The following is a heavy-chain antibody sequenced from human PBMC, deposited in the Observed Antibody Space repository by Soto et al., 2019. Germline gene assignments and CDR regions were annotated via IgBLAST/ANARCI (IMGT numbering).Heavy chain of an antibody. Sequence: GASVKVSCKASGYTFTSYYMHWVRQAPGQGLEWMGIINPSGGSTSYAQKFQGRVTMTRDTSTSTVYMELSSLRSEDTALYYCARDGSAGWLRHDAFDIWGQGTMLTVSS. CDR1: GYTFTSYY. CDR3: ARDGSAGWLRHDAFDI. J-gene: IGHJ3*02. V-gene: IGHV1-46*01. CDR2: INPSGGST. D-gene: IGHD5-12*01.